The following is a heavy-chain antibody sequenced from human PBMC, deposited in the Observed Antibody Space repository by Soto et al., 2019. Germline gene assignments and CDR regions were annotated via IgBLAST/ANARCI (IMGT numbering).Heavy chain of an antibody. V-gene: IGHV5-10-1*01. CDR3: ASDSEALRDEPYGTDV. Sequence: PGESLKISCKGSGYSFTSYWISWVRQIPGKGLEWMGRFDPSDSYTNYSPSFQGHVTISAEKSIITAYLQWSSLKASDTAMYYCASDSEALRDEPYGTDVWGQGTTVTVSS. CDR1: GYSFTSYW. J-gene: IGHJ6*02. CDR2: FDPSDSYT.